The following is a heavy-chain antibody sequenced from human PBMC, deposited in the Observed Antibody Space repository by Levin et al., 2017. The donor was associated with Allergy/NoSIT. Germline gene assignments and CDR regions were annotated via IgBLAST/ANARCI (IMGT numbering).Heavy chain of an antibody. CDR3: ARVAGYSYGYYFDY. Sequence: GGSISSGGYSWSWIRQPPGKGLEWIGNIYLSGSTNDNPSLKSRVTMSVDRSKNQFSLKLSYVTAADTAVYYCARVAGYSYGYYFDYWGPGTLVTVSS. CDR1: GGSISSGGYS. CDR2: IYLSGST. J-gene: IGHJ4*02. D-gene: IGHD5-18*01. V-gene: IGHV4-30-2*01.